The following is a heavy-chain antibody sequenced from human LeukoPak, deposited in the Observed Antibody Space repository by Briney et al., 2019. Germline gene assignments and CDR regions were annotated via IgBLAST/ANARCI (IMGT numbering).Heavy chain of an antibody. J-gene: IGHJ6*04. Sequence: PGGSLRLSCAASGFTFSSYAMHWVRQAPGKGLEWVAVISYDGSNKYYADSVKGRFTISRDNSKNTLYVQMNSLRAEDTAVYYCAELGITMIGGVWGKGTTVTISS. CDR2: ISYDGSNK. CDR3: AELGITMIGGV. V-gene: IGHV3-30*04. D-gene: IGHD3-10*02. CDR1: GFTFSSYA.